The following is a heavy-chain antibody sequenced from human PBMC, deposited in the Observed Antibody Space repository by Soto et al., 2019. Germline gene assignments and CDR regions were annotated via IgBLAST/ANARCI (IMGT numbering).Heavy chain of an antibody. D-gene: IGHD2-8*01. V-gene: IGHV4-39*01. CDR2: IYYSGST. J-gene: IGHJ6*02. CDR3: ASGRTITCTNGVCYPGLYYGMDV. Sequence: PSETLSLTCTVSGGSISSSSYYWGWIRRPPGKGLEWIGSIYYSGSTYYNPSLKSRVTISVDTSKNQFSLKLSSVTAADTAVYYCASGRTITCTNGVCYPGLYYGMDVWGQGTTVTVSS. CDR1: GGSISSSSYY.